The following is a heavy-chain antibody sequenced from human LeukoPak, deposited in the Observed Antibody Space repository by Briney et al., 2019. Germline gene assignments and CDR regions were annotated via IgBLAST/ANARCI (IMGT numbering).Heavy chain of an antibody. CDR2: INHSGST. CDR1: GGSFSGYY. CDR3: ARGTGNSSGWLQYFDY. Sequence: SETLSLNCAVYGGSFSGYYWSWIRQPPGKGLEWIGEINHSGSTNYNPSLKSRVTISVDTSKNQFSLKLSSVTAADTAVYYCARGTGNSSGWLQYFDYWGQGTLVTVSS. V-gene: IGHV4-34*01. D-gene: IGHD6-19*01. J-gene: IGHJ4*02.